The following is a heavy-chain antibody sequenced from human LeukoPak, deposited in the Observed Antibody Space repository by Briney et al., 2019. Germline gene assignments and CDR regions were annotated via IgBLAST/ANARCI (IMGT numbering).Heavy chain of an antibody. J-gene: IGHJ6*02. CDR1: GFTFNDYA. V-gene: IGHV3-9*01. CDR2: ITWNSGSM. D-gene: IGHD3-10*01. Sequence: GRSLRLSCAASGFTFNDYAMHWVRQAPGKGLEWVSGITWNSGSMGYVDSVKGRFTISRDNAKNSLYLQMNSLRPEDTAFYYCAKDRGTITRGVTYGLDVWGQGTTVTVSS. CDR3: AKDRGTITRGVTYGLDV.